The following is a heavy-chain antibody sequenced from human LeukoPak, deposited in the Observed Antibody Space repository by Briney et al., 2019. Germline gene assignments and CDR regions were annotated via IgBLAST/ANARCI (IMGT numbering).Heavy chain of an antibody. Sequence: GGSLRLSCAASGFTFDAYGMSWVRQAPGKGLEWVSYISSSGSTIYYADSVKGRFTISRDNAKNSLYLQMNSLRAEDTAVYYCARDTVVPAAIRHYYYYMDVWGKGTTVTISS. CDR2: ISSSGSTI. V-gene: IGHV3-11*01. CDR1: GFTFDAYG. D-gene: IGHD2-2*01. J-gene: IGHJ6*03. CDR3: ARDTVVPAAIRHYYYYMDV.